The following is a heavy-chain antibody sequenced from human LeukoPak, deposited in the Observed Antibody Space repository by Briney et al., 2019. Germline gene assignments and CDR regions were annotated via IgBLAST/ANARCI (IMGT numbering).Heavy chain of an antibody. Sequence: SETLSLTCTVSGGSISSYYWSWIRQPAGKGLEWIGRIYTSGSTNYNPSLKSRVTMSVDTSKNQFSLKLSSVTAADTAVYYCARDRAVAGPKPYNWFDPWGQGTLVTVSS. D-gene: IGHD6-19*01. CDR2: IYTSGST. J-gene: IGHJ5*02. CDR1: GGSISSYY. CDR3: ARDRAVAGPKPYNWFDP. V-gene: IGHV4-4*07.